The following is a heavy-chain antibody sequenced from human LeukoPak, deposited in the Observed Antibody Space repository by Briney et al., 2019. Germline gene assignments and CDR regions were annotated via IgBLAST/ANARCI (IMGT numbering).Heavy chain of an antibody. V-gene: IGHV1-2*06. Sequence: ASVKVCCKASGYTFTGYFMRWVRQAPGQGLEWMGRINPNSGDTNYAQNFQGRVTMTRDTSISTAYMELSRLRSGDTAVYYCARDLSSTSNWELDYWGQGTLVTVSS. CDR3: ARDLSSTSNWELDY. CDR2: INPNSGDT. D-gene: IGHD7-27*01. CDR1: GYTFTGYF. J-gene: IGHJ4*02.